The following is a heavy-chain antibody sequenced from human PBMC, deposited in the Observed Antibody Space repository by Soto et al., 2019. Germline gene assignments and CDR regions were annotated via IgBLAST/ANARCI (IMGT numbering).Heavy chain of an antibody. D-gene: IGHD5-12*01. CDR2: IYYSGST. J-gene: IGHJ5*02. CDR1: GGSFSGYY. V-gene: IGHV4-30-4*01. Sequence: SETLSLTCAVYGGSFSGYYWSWIRQPPGKGLEWIGYIYYSGSTYYNPSLKSRVTISVDTSKNQFSLKLSSVTAADTAVYYCASRRGDGYNAMGYNWFDPWGQGTLVTVSS. CDR3: ASRRGDGYNAMGYNWFDP.